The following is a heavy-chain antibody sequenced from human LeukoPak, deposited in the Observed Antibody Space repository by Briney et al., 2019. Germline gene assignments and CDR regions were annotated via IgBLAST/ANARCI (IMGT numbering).Heavy chain of an antibody. CDR1: GGSISSSSYY. V-gene: IGHV4-39*01. J-gene: IGHJ4*02. Sequence: PSETLSLTCTVSGGSISSSSYYWGWIRQPPGKGLEWIGSIYYSGSTYYNPSLKSRVTISVDTSKNQFSLKLSSVTAADTAVYYCARQDGYNRDYWGQGTLVTVSS. CDR3: ARQDGYNRDY. CDR2: IYYSGST. D-gene: IGHD5-24*01.